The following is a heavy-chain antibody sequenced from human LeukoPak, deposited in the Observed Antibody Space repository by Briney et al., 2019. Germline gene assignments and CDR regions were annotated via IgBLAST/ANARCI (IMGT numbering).Heavy chain of an antibody. V-gene: IGHV3-64D*06. CDR2: ISSNGGST. CDR3: AKGDYYDSSGYYY. CDR1: GFTFSSYA. J-gene: IGHJ4*02. Sequence: GGSLRLSCSASGFTFSSYAMHWVRQAPGKGLEYVSAISSNGGSTYYADSVKGRFTISRDNSKNTLYLQMSSLRAEDTALYYCAKGDYYDSSGYYYWGQGTLVTVSS. D-gene: IGHD3-22*01.